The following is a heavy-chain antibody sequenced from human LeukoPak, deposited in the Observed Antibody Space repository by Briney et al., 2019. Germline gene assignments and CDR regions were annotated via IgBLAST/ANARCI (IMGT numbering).Heavy chain of an antibody. V-gene: IGHV4-59*01. CDR3: ARESYSYEVLTGYQRATWFDP. J-gene: IGHJ5*02. Sequence: PSETLSLTCTVSGGSISNYYWSWIRQPPGKGLEWIAYIDYSWSTNYSPSLKSRVTISVDTSKNQFSLKLSSVTAADTAVYYCARESYSYEVLTGYQRATWFDPWGQGTLVTVSS. D-gene: IGHD3-9*01. CDR1: GGSISNYY. CDR2: IDYSWST.